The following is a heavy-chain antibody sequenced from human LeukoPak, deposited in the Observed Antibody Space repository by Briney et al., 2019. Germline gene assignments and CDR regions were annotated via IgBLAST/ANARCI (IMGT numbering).Heavy chain of an antibody. Sequence: GRSLRLSCAASGFTVSSNYMSWVRQAPGKGLEWVSVIYSGGSTYYADSVKGRFTISRDNSKNTLYLQMNSLRAEDTAVYYCARDSPYDSSGYYDYWGQGTLVTVSS. CDR1: GFTVSSNY. V-gene: IGHV3-53*01. J-gene: IGHJ4*02. CDR2: IYSGGST. CDR3: ARDSPYDSSGYYDY. D-gene: IGHD3-22*01.